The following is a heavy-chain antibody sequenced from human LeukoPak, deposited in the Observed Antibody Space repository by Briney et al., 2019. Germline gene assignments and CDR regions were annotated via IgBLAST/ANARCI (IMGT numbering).Heavy chain of an antibody. Sequence: PSETLSLTCTVSGGSISSYYWSWIRQPPGKGLEWIGYIYYGGSTNYNPSLTSRVTMSVDTSKNQFSLKLSSVTAADTAVYYCARGIYYYGSGSYSAYYFDYWGQGTLVTVSS. D-gene: IGHD3-10*01. CDR3: ARGIYYYGSGSYSAYYFDY. CDR1: GGSISSYY. V-gene: IGHV4-59*12. CDR2: IYYGGST. J-gene: IGHJ4*02.